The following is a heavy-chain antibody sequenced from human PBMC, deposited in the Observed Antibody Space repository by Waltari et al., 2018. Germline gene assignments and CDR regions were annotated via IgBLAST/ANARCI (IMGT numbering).Heavy chain of an antibody. J-gene: IGHJ5*01. CDR3: AREDRAVAVKKWFDS. CDR1: GGTFSSYA. Sequence: QVQLVQSGAEVKKPGSSVKVSCKASGGTFSSYAISWVRQAPGQGLEWMGGIIPILGIANYAQKFQGRVTITADKSTSTAYMELSSLRSEDTAVYYCAREDRAVAVKKWFDSWGQGTLVTVSS. CDR2: IIPILGIA. D-gene: IGHD6-19*01. V-gene: IGHV1-69*10.